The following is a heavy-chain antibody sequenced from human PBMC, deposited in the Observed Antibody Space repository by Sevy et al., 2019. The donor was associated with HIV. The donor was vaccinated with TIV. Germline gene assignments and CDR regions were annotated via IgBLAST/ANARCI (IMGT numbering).Heavy chain of an antibody. CDR1: GFTFSSYG. Sequence: GGSLRLSCAASGFTFSSYGMHWVRQAPGKGLEWVAVIWYDGSNKYYADSVKGRFTISRDNSKNTLYLQMNSLRAEDTAVYYCAGGRVVQGRYYYYYYGMDVWGQGTTVTVSS. CDR2: IWYDGSNK. V-gene: IGHV3-33*01. J-gene: IGHJ6*02. D-gene: IGHD2-15*01. CDR3: AGGRVVQGRYYYYYYGMDV.